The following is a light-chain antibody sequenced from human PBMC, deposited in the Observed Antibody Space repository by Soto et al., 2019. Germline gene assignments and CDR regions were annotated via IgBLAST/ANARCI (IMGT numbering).Light chain of an antibody. CDR2: GAS. CDR1: QNIHTN. Sequence: EIVMTQSPATLSVSPGERATLSCRAGQNIHTNLAWYQQKPGQAPRLLFYGASTGATGLPARFSGSGSGTEFTLTISSLQSEDFAVYYCQQYKNGWAFGQGTKVDIK. J-gene: IGKJ1*01. V-gene: IGKV3-15*01. CDR3: QQYKNGWA.